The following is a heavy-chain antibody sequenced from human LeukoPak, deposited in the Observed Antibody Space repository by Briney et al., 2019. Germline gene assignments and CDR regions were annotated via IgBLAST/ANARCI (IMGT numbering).Heavy chain of an antibody. CDR2: INHSGST. Sequence: SETLSLTCAVYGGSFSGYYWSWIRQPPGKGLEWIGEINHSGSTNYNPSLKSRVTISVDTSKNQFSLKLSSVTAADTAVYYCARGRYYYDSSGYRPLYLYYYYMDVWGKGTTVTVSS. V-gene: IGHV4-34*01. J-gene: IGHJ6*03. CDR3: ARGRYYYDSSGYRPLYLYYYYMDV. CDR1: GGSFSGYY. D-gene: IGHD3-22*01.